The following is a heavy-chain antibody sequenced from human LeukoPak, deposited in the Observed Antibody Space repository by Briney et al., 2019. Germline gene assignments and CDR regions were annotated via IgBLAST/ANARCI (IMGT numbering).Heavy chain of an antibody. Sequence: GSSVKVSCKASGGTFSSYAISWVRQAPGQGLEWMGGIIPIFGTANYAQKFQGRVTMTTDTSTGTAYMELRSLRSDDTAVYYCAREGLGELTLDCWGQGTLVTVSS. CDR2: IIPIFGTA. D-gene: IGHD3-16*01. CDR1: GGTFSSYA. J-gene: IGHJ4*02. V-gene: IGHV1-69*05. CDR3: AREGLGELTLDC.